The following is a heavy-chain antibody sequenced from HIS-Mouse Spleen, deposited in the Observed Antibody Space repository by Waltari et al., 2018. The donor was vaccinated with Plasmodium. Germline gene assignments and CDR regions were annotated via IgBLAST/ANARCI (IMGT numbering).Heavy chain of an antibody. CDR1: GFTFSSYW. Sequence: EVQLVESGGGLVQPGGSLRLSCAASGFTFSSYWMHWVRQAPGKGLVWVSRIHSDGRSTRSADSFKGRFTISRDNAKNTLYLQMNSLRAEDTAVYYCARTIAVVGTGDALDIWGQGTMVTVSS. CDR3: ARTIAVVGTGDALDI. D-gene: IGHD6-13*01. CDR2: IHSDGRST. V-gene: IGHV3-74*01. J-gene: IGHJ3*02.